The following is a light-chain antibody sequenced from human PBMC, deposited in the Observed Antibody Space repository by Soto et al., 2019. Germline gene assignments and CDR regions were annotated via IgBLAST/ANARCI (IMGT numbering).Light chain of an antibody. CDR2: AAS. V-gene: IGKV3-20*01. CDR3: HQYNSWPRGT. J-gene: IGKJ3*01. Sequence: EILLTQSPSTLSLSPGEGVTLSCRASQSVTVNSLAWYQQKPGQAPRLRIYAASTRAAAVPDRFTGSGSGTDFALTISRLEPEDFGVYYCHQYNSWPRGTFGPGTKVEIK. CDR1: QSVTVNS.